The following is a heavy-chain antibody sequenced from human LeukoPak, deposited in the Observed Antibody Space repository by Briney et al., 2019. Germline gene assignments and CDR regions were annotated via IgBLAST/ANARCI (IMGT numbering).Heavy chain of an antibody. D-gene: IGHD1-26*01. CDR3: AREITGTYGGYYYYYGMDV. CDR1: GDSISSYY. Sequence: SETLSLTCTVSGDSISSYYWSWIRQPPGKGLEWIGYIYYSGSTNYNPSLKSRVTISVDTSKNQFSLKLSFVTAADTAVYYCAREITGTYGGYYYYYGMDVWGQGTTVTVSS. V-gene: IGHV4-59*01. CDR2: IYYSGST. J-gene: IGHJ6*02.